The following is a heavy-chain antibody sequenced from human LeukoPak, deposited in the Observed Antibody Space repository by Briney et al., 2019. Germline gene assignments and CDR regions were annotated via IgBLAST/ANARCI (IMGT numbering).Heavy chain of an antibody. D-gene: IGHD3-10*01. V-gene: IGHV3-30*03. Sequence: GRSLRLSCAASGFTFSSYGMHWVRQAPGKGLEWVAVISYDGSNKYYADSVKGRFTISRDNSKNTLYLQMNSLRAEDTAVYYCARDYYYGSGTRNKNDYWGQGTLVTVSS. J-gene: IGHJ4*02. CDR3: ARDYYYGSGTRNKNDY. CDR2: ISYDGSNK. CDR1: GFTFSSYG.